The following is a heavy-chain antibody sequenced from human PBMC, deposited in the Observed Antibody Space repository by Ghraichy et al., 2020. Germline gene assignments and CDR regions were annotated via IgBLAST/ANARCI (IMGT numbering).Heavy chain of an antibody. D-gene: IGHD1-14*01. J-gene: IGHJ4*02. CDR2: IYDSGST. V-gene: IGHV4-59*01. Sequence: SQTLSLTCTGSGGSISYYRWSWIRQPPGKGLEWIGYIYDSGSTDYNPSLKSRVTILVDTSKNQFSLKLKSVTAADTAVFYCAGRFAYREYWGQGTLVTVSS. CDR3: AGRFAYREY. CDR1: GGSISYYR.